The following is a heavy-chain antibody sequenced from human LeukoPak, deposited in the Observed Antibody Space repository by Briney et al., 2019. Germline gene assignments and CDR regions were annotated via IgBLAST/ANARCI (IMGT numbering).Heavy chain of an antibody. D-gene: IGHD3-22*01. J-gene: IGHJ6*02. CDR3: AADRVYDSSGYYYYYGVDV. Sequence: ASVKVSCKASGFTFTSSAMQWVRQARGQRLEWIGWIVVGSGNTNYAQKFQGRVTITRDMSTSTAYMELSSLRSEDTAVYYCAADRVYDSSGYYYYYGVDVWGQGTTVTVSS. CDR2: IVVGSGNT. V-gene: IGHV1-58*02. CDR1: GFTFTSSA.